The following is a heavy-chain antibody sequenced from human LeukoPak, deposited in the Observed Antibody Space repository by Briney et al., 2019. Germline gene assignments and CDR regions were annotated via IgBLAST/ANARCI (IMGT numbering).Heavy chain of an antibody. CDR2: IYYSGST. D-gene: IGHD3-22*01. J-gene: IGHJ4*02. Sequence: PSETLSLTCTVSGGSISSYYWSWIRQPPGKGLEWIGYIYYSGSTNYNPSLKSRVTISVDTSKNQFSLKLSSVTAADTAVYYCARDGSSGYHYYFDYWGQGTLVTVSS. V-gene: IGHV4-59*01. CDR1: GGSISSYY. CDR3: ARDGSSGYHYYFDY.